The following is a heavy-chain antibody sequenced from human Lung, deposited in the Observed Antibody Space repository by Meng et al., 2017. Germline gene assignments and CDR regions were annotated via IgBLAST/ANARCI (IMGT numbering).Heavy chain of an antibody. J-gene: IGHJ4*02. CDR1: GGSISSSSYY. Sequence: RLRLRESGPGLVKPSETLSLTCTVSGGSISSSSYYWGWIRQPPGKGLEWIGEINHSGSTNYNPSLESRATISVDTSQNNLSLKLSSVTAADSAVYYCARGPTTMAHDFDYWGQGTLVTVAS. CDR2: INHSGST. V-gene: IGHV4-39*06. CDR3: ARGPTTMAHDFDY. D-gene: IGHD4-11*01.